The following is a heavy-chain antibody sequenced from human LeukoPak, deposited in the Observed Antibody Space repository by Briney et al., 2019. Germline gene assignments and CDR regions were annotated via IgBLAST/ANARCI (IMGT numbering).Heavy chain of an antibody. J-gene: IGHJ4*02. CDR3: ARENSGSYREFDY. V-gene: IGHV4-4*07. CDR2: IYTSGST. D-gene: IGHD1-26*01. CDR1: GGSISRYY. Sequence: SETLSLTCTVSGGSISRYYWSWIRQPAGKGLEWIGRIYTSGSTNYYASLKRRVSMSGDTSKNQFSLKLSSVTAADTAVFYCARENSGSYREFDYWGQGTLVTVSS.